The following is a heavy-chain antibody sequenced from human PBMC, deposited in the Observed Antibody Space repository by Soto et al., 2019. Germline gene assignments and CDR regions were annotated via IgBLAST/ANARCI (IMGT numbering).Heavy chain of an antibody. D-gene: IGHD3-22*01. Sequence: LKISCKGSGYSFAGYWITWVRQKPGKGLEWMGRIDPSDSQTYYSPSFRGHVTISVTKSITTVFLQWSSLRASDTAMYYCARQIYDSDTGPNFQYYFDSWGQGTLVTVSS. CDR3: ARQIYDSDTGPNFQYYFDS. J-gene: IGHJ4*02. V-gene: IGHV5-10-1*01. CDR2: IDPSDSQT. CDR1: GYSFAGYW.